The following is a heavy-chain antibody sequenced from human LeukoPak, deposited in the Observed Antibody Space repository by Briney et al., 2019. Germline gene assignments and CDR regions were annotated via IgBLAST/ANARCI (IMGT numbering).Heavy chain of an antibody. V-gene: IGHV3-23*01. CDR2: ISGSGGST. D-gene: IGHD2-15*01. CDR1: GFTFSSYA. Sequence: GGSLRLSCAASGFTFSSYAMSWVRQAPGKGLEWVSAISGSGGSTYYADSVKGRFTISRDNSKDTLYLQMNSLRAEDAAVYYCAKDVRYCSGGSCYPYYFDYWGQGTLVTVSS. CDR3: AKDVRYCSGGSCYPYYFDY. J-gene: IGHJ4*02.